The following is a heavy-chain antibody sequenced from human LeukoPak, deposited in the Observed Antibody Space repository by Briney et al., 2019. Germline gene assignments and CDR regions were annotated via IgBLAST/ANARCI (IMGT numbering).Heavy chain of an antibody. CDR2: IYYSGST. D-gene: IGHD1-1*01. CDR1: GGSISSSSYY. CDR3: ARTPTTDLYWYFDL. J-gene: IGHJ2*01. V-gene: IGHV4-39*01. Sequence: PSETLSLTCTVSGGSISSSSYYWGWIRQPPGTGLEWLGSIYYSGSTYYNPSLKSRVTISVDTSKNQFSLKLSSVTAADTAVYYCARTPTTDLYWYFDLWGRGTLVTVSS.